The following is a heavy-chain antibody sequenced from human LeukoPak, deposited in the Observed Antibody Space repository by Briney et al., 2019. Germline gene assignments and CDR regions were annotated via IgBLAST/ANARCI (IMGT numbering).Heavy chain of an antibody. V-gene: IGHV3-66*02. CDR2: IYNGGST. CDR3: AASTGNKDFDD. Sequence: GGSLRLSCAVSGVTASSKYMSWVRQAPGKGLEWVSVIYNGGSTYYADFLKGRFTISRDNSRNTLYLQMNSLRADDTALYYCAASTGNKDFDDWGQATLVTVSS. J-gene: IGHJ4*02. CDR1: GVTASSKY. D-gene: IGHD2-8*02.